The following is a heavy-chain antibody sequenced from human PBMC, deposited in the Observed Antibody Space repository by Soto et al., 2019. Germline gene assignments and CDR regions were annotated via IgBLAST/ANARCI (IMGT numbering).Heavy chain of an antibody. CDR1: GFTFSTYG. CDR3: AKSVYNWNDGFFDY. Sequence: QVQLVESGGGVVQPGRSLRLSCAASGFTFSTYGMHWVRQAPGEGLKWVAVISYDGNNKYYADSVKGRFTISRDNSKNTLYLQMSSLRAEDTAVYYCAKSVYNWNDGFFDYWGQGTLVTVSS. CDR2: ISYDGNNK. D-gene: IGHD1-1*01. V-gene: IGHV3-30*18. J-gene: IGHJ4*02.